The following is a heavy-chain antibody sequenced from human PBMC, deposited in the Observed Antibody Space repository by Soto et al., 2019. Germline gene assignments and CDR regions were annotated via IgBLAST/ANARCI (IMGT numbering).Heavy chain of an antibody. D-gene: IGHD2-8*01. CDR1: GGSISSGGYY. V-gene: IGHV4-31*03. Sequence: SETLSLTCTVSGGSISSGGYYWSWIRQHPGKGLEWIGYIYYSGSTYYNPSLKSRVTISVDTSKNQFSLKLSSVTAADTAVYYCARDIMGTNYYYYGMDVWGQGTTVTV. J-gene: IGHJ6*02. CDR3: ARDIMGTNYYYYGMDV. CDR2: IYYSGST.